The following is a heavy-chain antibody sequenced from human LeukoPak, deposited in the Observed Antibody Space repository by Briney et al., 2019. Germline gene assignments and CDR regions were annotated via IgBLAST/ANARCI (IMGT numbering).Heavy chain of an antibody. D-gene: IGHD4-17*01. CDR2: IYPGDSAT. CDR3: ASSTAVTTHYFDF. Sequence: GESLKISCKGSGYSFISYWIGWVRQMPGKGLEWMGIIYPGDSATRYSPSFQGQVTISADKSIKTAYLQWSSLKASDTAMYYCASSTAVTTHYFDFWGQGTLVTVSS. CDR1: GYSFISYW. V-gene: IGHV5-51*01. J-gene: IGHJ4*02.